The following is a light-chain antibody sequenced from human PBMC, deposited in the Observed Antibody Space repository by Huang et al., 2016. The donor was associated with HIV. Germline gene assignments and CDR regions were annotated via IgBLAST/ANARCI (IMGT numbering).Light chain of an antibody. Sequence: DIVMTQSPLSLPVTPGEPASISCRSNQSLLHESGHNYLDWYLQKPGQSPQLLIYLASTRASAVPDRFTGSGSGTVFTLRINKVEAQDVGVYFCMQALQTPYTFGRGTKLEI. CDR1: QSLLHESGHNY. J-gene: IGKJ2*01. CDR2: LAS. CDR3: MQALQTPYT. V-gene: IGKV2-28*01.